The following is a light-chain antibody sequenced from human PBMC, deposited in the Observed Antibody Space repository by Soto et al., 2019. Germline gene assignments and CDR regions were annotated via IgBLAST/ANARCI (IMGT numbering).Light chain of an antibody. J-gene: IGKJ1*01. CDR2: DVS. Sequence: EIVLTQSPATLSLSPGERATLSCRASQSIGLAIAWYQHKPGQAPRLLIFDVSQRATGIPARFRGSGSGTDFTLSISSLEPEDFAAYYCQQRTDRPPWTFGQGTKVDIK. V-gene: IGKV3-11*01. CDR3: QQRTDRPPWT. CDR1: QSIGLA.